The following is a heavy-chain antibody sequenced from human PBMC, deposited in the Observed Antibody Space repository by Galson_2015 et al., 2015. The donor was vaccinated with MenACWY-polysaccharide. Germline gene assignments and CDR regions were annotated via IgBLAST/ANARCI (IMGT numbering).Heavy chain of an antibody. V-gene: IGHV3-30*03. Sequence: SLRLSCAASGFDFSRYGMHWVRQAPGKGLEWLAVISYDGSAKEYADSVKGRFTISRDNSKNTVYLQMNSLTADDTAMYYCARVPYCGGDCYPLWDYWGQGTLVTVSS. CDR3: ARVPYCGGDCYPLWDY. CDR1: GFDFSRYG. J-gene: IGHJ4*02. CDR2: ISYDGSAK. D-gene: IGHD2-21*02.